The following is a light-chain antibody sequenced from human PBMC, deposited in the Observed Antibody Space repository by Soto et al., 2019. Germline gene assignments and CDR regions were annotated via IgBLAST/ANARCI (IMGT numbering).Light chain of an antibody. CDR2: GNS. CDR1: SSNIGAGYD. J-gene: IGLJ2*01. Sequence: QPVLTQPPSVSGAPGQRVTISCTGSSSNIGAGYDVHWYQQLPGTAPKLLIYGNSNRPSGVPDRFSGYKSGTSASLAITGLQAEDEADYYCQSYDSSLDVVFGGGTKVTVL. CDR3: QSYDSSLDVV. V-gene: IGLV1-40*01.